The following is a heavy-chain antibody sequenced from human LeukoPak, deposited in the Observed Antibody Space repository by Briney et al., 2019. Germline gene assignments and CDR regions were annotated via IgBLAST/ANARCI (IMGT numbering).Heavy chain of an antibody. D-gene: IGHD4/OR15-4a*01. J-gene: IGHJ1*01. CDR2: ISGGGFTT. Sequence: LSGGSLRLSCAASGFTFTNYAMSWVRQAPGRGLEWVSTISGGGFTTYSADSVKGRFTISRDNSKSLLYLQMNSLRAEDTAVYYCARDVDDYSGLPPFFQHWGQGTLVTVSS. V-gene: IGHV3-23*01. CDR1: GFTFTNYA. CDR3: ARDVDDYSGLPPFFQH.